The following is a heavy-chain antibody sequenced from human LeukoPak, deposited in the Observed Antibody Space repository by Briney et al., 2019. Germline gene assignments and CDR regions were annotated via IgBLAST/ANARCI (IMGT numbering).Heavy chain of an antibody. V-gene: IGHV4-59*01. CDR3: ARAGSGWSFDY. D-gene: IGHD6-19*01. J-gene: IGHJ4*02. Sequence: AETLSLTCTVSGGSITSSYWTWLRQPPGKGLEWIGYNSYSGNTNYNPSLKSRVTISVDMSKNQFSLKLSSLTAADTAVYYCARAGSGWSFDYWGQGTLVTVSS. CDR2: NSYSGNT. CDR1: GGSITSSY.